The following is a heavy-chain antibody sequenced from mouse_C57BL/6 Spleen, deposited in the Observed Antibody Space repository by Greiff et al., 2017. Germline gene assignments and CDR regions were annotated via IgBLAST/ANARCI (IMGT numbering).Heavy chain of an antibody. V-gene: IGHV1-81*01. J-gene: IGHJ4*01. CDR1: GYTFTSYG. CDR2: IYPRSGNT. CDR3: ASVDDYGDYAMDY. D-gene: IGHD2-4*01. Sequence: VQLQQSGAELARPGASVKLSCKASGYTFTSYGISWVKQRTGQGLEWIGEIYPRSGNTYYKEKFKGKATLTADKSSSTAYMELRSLTSEDSAVYFGASVDDYGDYAMDYWGQGTSVTVSS.